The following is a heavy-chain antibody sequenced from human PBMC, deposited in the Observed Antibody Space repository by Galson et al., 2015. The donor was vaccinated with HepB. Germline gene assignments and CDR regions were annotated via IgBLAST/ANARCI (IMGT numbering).Heavy chain of an antibody. D-gene: IGHD2-2*01. CDR1: GFTFSDYS. CDR2: ISSSSSYI. CDR3: ARSIVVVPAAKFDY. V-gene: IGHV3-21*05. J-gene: IGHJ4*02. Sequence: SLRLSCAASGFTFSDYSMNWVRQAPGRGLEWISYISSSSSYIYYADSVKGRFTISRDNAKNSLYLQMNSLRAEDTAVYYCARSIVVVPAAKFDYWGQGTLVTVSS.